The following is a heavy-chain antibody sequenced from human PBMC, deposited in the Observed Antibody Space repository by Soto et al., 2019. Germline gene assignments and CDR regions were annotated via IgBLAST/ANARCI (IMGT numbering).Heavy chain of an antibody. CDR2: ISYDGSKK. Sequence: QVQLVESGGGVVQPGRSLRLSCAASGYTFSRHGMHGVRQAPGKGLEWVAVISYDGSKKYYEDSVKGRFTISRDNSKNTLYLQVNSLRAEDTAVYYCAKDRVESGLGEVDYWGQGTLVTVSS. D-gene: IGHD3-16*01. J-gene: IGHJ4*02. V-gene: IGHV3-30*18. CDR3: AKDRVESGLGEVDY. CDR1: GYTFSRHG.